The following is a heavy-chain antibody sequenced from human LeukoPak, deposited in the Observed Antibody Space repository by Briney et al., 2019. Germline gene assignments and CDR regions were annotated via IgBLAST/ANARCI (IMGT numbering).Heavy chain of an antibody. Sequence: SETLSLTCTVSVGSISSGDCYWSWIRQHPGKGLEWHGYIHYSGSTYYNPSLMSRVTISVDTSKNQFSLKLSSVTAADTAVYYGARVYTGYSYGYGLNYFDYWGQGTLVTVSS. CDR1: VGSISSGDCY. D-gene: IGHD5-18*01. V-gene: IGHV4-31*03. CDR3: ARVYTGYSYGYGLNYFDY. CDR2: IHYSGST. J-gene: IGHJ4*02.